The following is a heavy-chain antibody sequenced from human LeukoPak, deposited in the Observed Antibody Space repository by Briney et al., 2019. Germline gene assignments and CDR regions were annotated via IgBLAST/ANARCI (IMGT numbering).Heavy chain of an antibody. J-gene: IGHJ4*02. D-gene: IGHD2-21*02. CDR1: GLTFSNYA. Sequence: GGSLRLSCAASGLTFSNYAMSWVRQAPGKGLEWVSAISGSGGSTYYADSVKGRFTISRDNSKNTLYLQMNSLRAEDTAVYYCAGVYCGGDCHLYYFDYWGQGTLVTVSS. CDR3: AGVYCGGDCHLYYFDY. V-gene: IGHV3-23*01. CDR2: ISGSGGST.